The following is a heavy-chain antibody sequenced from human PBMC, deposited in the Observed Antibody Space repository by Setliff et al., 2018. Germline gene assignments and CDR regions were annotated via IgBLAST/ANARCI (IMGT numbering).Heavy chain of an antibody. CDR1: GYTFRNYA. Sequence: ASVKVSCKASGYTFRNYAFAWVRQAPGQGLEWVGWISVYNGDTNYAQKFQGRVTLTTDTSTSTAYMELRSLTSDDSAFYYCARAPSVELVTIRTNSWFTYWGPGTLVTAPQ. V-gene: IGHV1-18*01. CDR2: ISVYNGDT. J-gene: IGHJ4*02. CDR3: ARAPSVELVTIRTNSWFTY. D-gene: IGHD5-18*01.